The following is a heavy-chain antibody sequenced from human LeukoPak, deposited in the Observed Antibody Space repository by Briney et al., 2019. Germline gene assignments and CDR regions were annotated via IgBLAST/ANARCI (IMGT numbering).Heavy chain of an antibody. J-gene: IGHJ4*02. CDR2: INHSGST. Sequence: PSETLSLTCAVYSGSFSGYYWSWIRQPPGKGLEWIGEINHSGSTNYNPSLKSRVTISVDTSKNQFSLKLSSVTAADTAVYYCARVTGYVMEDFFDYWGQGTLVTVSS. V-gene: IGHV4-34*01. D-gene: IGHD6-13*01. CDR3: ARVTGYVMEDFFDY. CDR1: SGSFSGYY.